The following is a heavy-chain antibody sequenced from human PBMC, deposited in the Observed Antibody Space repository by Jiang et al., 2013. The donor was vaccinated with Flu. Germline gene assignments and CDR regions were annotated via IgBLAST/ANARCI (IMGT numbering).Heavy chain of an antibody. CDR2: IYHSGSP. J-gene: IGHJ4*02. D-gene: IGHD3-3*01. V-gene: IGHV4/OR15-8*01. CDR1: GDSVSSGNW. Sequence: PGLVKPSETLSLTCHVSGDSVSSGNWWTWVRQPPGKGLEWIGEIYHSGSPNYNPSLKSRLTISLGTSKTQFSLNLTSVTAADTAVYYCARATTVYDFWSGYLLDYWGQGTLITVSS. CDR3: ARATTVYDFWSGYLLDY.